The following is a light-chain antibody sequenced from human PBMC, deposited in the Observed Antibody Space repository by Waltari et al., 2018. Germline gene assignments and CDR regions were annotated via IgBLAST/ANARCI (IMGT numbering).Light chain of an antibody. Sequence: EIVFTQSPGTLSFSPGERATVSCRASQSVSRALAWYQQKPGQAPRLLIYAASTRATGIPDRFSGSGYGTDFSLTISRLEPDDFAVYYCQHYLRLPVTFGQGTTVEIK. CDR3: QHYLRLPVT. V-gene: IGKV3-20*01. J-gene: IGKJ1*01. CDR2: AAS. CDR1: QSVSRA.